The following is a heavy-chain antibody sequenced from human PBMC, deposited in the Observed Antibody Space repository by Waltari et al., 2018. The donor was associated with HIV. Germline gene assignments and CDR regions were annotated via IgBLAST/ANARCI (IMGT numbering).Heavy chain of an antibody. CDR3: ARGQYYSMDV. Sequence: EVQLVESGGGLVQPGGYLRLSCSASGFTFSSYWMPWVRQAQGKGLVWVSGINRDGSTIRYADSVKGRFTISRDNAKNTLYLQMNSLRAEDTALYYCARGQYYSMDVWGQGTTVTVSS. CDR1: GFTFSSYW. J-gene: IGHJ6*02. CDR2: INRDGSTI. V-gene: IGHV3-74*01. D-gene: IGHD3-10*01.